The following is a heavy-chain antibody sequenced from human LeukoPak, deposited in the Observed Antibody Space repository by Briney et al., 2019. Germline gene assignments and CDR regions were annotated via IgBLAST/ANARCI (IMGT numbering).Heavy chain of an antibody. CDR2: IWYDGSNK. J-gene: IGHJ4*02. CDR1: GFTFSSYG. Sequence: GGSLRLSCAASGFTFSSYGMHWVRQAPGKGLEWVAVIWYDGSNKYYADSVKGRFTISRDNSKNTLYLQMNSLRAEDTAVYYCARVHIAAAGTADYWGQGTLVTVSS. CDR3: ARVHIAAAGTADY. V-gene: IGHV3-33*01. D-gene: IGHD6-13*01.